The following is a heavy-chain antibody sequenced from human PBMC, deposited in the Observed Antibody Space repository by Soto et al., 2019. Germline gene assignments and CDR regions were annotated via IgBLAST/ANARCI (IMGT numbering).Heavy chain of an antibody. CDR1: GFSLTTSGVG. CDR2: IYWDDDK. CDR3: AHRVLRTVFGLVSTTAIYFDF. Sequence: QITLNESGPTQVKPRQTLTLTCTFSGFSLTTSGVGVGWIRQSPGKSPEWLALIYWDDDKRHSPSLKNRLTINTDTAKHQVGLTMADLDPADTATYYCAHRVLRTVFGLVSTTAIYFDFWGQGTPVAVSS. V-gene: IGHV2-5*02. D-gene: IGHD3-3*01. J-gene: IGHJ4*02.